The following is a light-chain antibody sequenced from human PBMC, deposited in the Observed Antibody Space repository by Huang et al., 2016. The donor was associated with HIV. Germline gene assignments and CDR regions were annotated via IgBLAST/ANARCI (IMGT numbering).Light chain of an antibody. J-gene: IGKJ4*01. CDR1: QDISNF. CDR3: QQYDSLPLT. V-gene: IGKV1-33*01. CDR2: DAS. Sequence: DIQMTQSPSSLSASLGDRVTITCQASQDISNFLNWYQQKPGKAPKLLFYDASNLETGVPSRFSGSGFGTDFTFTISNLQPEDIGTYYCQQYDSLPLTFGGGAKVEI.